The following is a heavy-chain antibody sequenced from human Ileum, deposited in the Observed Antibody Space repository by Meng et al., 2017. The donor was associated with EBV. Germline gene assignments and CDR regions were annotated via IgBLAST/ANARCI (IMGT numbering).Heavy chain of an antibody. J-gene: IGHJ4*02. V-gene: IGHV4-59*08. Sequence: QGPRRESGPGLVKPSQTLCLTGTVSGGSISSYYWSSIRQPPGKGLEWIGYIYYSGSTNYTPSLKSRVTISVDTSKNQFSLNLSSVTAADTAVYYCARGGWSLDYWGQGTLVTVSS. CDR3: ARGGWSLDY. CDR2: IYYSGST. CDR1: GGSISSYY. D-gene: IGHD2-15*01.